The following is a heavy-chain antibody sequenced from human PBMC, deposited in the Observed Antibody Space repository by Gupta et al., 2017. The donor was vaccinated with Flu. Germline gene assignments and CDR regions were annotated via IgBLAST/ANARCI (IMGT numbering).Heavy chain of an antibody. CDR1: GFTFSDYY. D-gene: IGHD3-3*02. V-gene: IGHV3-11*01. CDR2: MSRSGSTI. Sequence: QVQLVESGGGLVKPGGSLRLSCAASGFTFSDYYMSWLRQAPGKGLEWVSYMSRSGSTIYYADSGKGRFTISRDNAKNSLYLQMNSLRAEDTAVYYCAGGIRPATKRFYYYYYMDVWGKGTTVTVSS. CDR3: AGGIRPATKRFYYYYYMDV. J-gene: IGHJ6*03.